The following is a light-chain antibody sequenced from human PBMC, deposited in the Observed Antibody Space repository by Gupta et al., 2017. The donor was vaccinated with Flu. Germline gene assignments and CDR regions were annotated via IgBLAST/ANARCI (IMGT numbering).Light chain of an antibody. Sequence: PGKTTGGTCSGDEFGDKYACWYQQKPGQARGLVIYDDSNRPSGTPDRFSGSNSGNKATLTITGAQAVDEAEYYCQASDSGTGVFGTGTKLTVL. CDR1: EFGDKY. J-gene: IGLJ1*01. CDR3: QASDSGTGV. CDR2: DDS. V-gene: IGLV3-1*01.